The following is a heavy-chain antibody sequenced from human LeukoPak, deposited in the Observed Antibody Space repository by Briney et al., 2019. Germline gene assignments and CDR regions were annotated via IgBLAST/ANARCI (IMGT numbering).Heavy chain of an antibody. V-gene: IGHV4-4*07. D-gene: IGHD1-26*01. CDR3: ARGSGSTYYYYYYYMDV. CDR1: GGSISSSY. CDR2: IYTSGST. Sequence: SETLSLTCTVSGGSISSSYWSWIRQPAGKRLEWIGRIYTSGSTNYNPSLKSRVTISVDTSKNQFSLKLSSVTAADTAVYYCARGSGSTYYYYYYYMDVWGKGTTVTVSS. J-gene: IGHJ6*03.